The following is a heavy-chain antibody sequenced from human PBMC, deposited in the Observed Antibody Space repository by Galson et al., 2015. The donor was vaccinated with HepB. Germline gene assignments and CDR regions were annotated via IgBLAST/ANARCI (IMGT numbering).Heavy chain of an antibody. Sequence: SLRLSCAASGFTFSSYGMHWVRQAPGKGLEWVAVISYDGSNKYYADSVKGRFTISRDNSKNTLYLQMNSLRAEDTAVYYCAKEVWFGELFLDYWGQGTLVTVSS. D-gene: IGHD3-10*01. CDR3: AKEVWFGELFLDY. J-gene: IGHJ4*02. CDR1: GFTFSSYG. V-gene: IGHV3-30*18. CDR2: ISYDGSNK.